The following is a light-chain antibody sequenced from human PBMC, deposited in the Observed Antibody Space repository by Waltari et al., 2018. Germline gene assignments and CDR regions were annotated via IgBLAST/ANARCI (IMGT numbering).Light chain of an antibody. CDR3: QQYNTYPWT. CDR1: LSISDW. Sequence: DIQMTQSPSTLSASVGDRVTITCRASLSISDWLAWFQQKPGKAPKLLIYSTSSLASGVPSRFRGSGSGTVFTLTISSLRPDDFATYFCQQYNTYPWTFGQGTNVEI. CDR2: STS. V-gene: IGKV1-5*03. J-gene: IGKJ1*01.